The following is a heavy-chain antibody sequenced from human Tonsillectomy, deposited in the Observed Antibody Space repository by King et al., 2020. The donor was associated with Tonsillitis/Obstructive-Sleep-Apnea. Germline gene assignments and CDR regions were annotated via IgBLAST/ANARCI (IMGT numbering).Heavy chain of an antibody. Sequence: VQLVESGGGLVQPGGSLRLSCAASGFTFISYAMSWVRQAPGKGLEWVPAISGSGGSTYYADSVKGRVTISRDNYKHTLYLQMNSLRAEETAVYYCAKGLFYYDSSGYYEPFDYWGQGTLVTVSS. CDR2: ISGSGGST. J-gene: IGHJ4*02. CDR1: GFTFISYA. CDR3: AKGLFYYDSSGYYEPFDY. V-gene: IGHV3-23*04. D-gene: IGHD3-22*01.